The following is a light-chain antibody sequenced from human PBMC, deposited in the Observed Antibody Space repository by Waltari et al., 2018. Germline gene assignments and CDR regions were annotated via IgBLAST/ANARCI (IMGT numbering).Light chain of an antibody. Sequence: QSALTQPASVSGSPGQSITISCTGTSNDVGGYGYVSWYQQSPGKDPKLIIYEVSYRPSGISTRFSGSKSGNTASLTISGLQADDEADYYCSSHTSTVPHVFGTGTRVTVV. CDR1: SNDVGGYGY. CDR3: SSHTSTVPHV. CDR2: EVS. V-gene: IGLV2-14*01. J-gene: IGLJ1*01.